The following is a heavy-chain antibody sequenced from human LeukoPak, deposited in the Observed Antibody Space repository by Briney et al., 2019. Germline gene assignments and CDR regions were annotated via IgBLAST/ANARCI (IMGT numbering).Heavy chain of an antibody. CDR2: IKSKTDGGTT. J-gene: IGHJ4*02. D-gene: IGHD3-22*01. Sequence: GGSLRLSCAASGFTFSNAWMSWVRQAPGKGLEWVGRIKSKTDGGTTDYAAPVKGRFTISRDDSKNTLYLQMHSLKTEDTAVYYCTTDHPRVVVIPGGIDYWGQGTLVAVSS. V-gene: IGHV3-15*01. CDR3: TTDHPRVVVIPGGIDY. CDR1: GFTFSNAW.